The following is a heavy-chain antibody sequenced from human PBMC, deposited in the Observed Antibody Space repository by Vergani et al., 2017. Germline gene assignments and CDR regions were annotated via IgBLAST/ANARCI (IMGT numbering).Heavy chain of an antibody. CDR3: ARVRTIFGVALFDY. Sequence: QVQLQESGPGLVKPSQTLSLTCTVSGGSISSGSYYWSWIRQPAGKGLEWIGRIYTSGSTNYNPSLKSRVTISVDTSKNQFSLKLSSVTAADTAVYYCARVRTIFGVALFDYWGQGTLVTVSS. J-gene: IGHJ4*02. CDR2: IYTSGST. CDR1: GGSISSGSYY. V-gene: IGHV4-61*02. D-gene: IGHD3-3*01.